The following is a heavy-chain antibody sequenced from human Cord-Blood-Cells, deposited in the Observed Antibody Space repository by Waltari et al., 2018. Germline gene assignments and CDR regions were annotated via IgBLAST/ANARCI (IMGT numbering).Heavy chain of an antibody. J-gene: IGHJ4*02. Sequence: QLQLQESGPGLVKPSETMSLTCTASGGSFSNISYYWGWIRQPPGKGLEWIGSIYYSGSTYYNPSLKIRVTISVDTSKNQFSLKLSSVTAADTAVYYCARQGGYYGSGSYYDYWGQGTLVTVSS. CDR1: GGSFSNISYY. V-gene: IGHV4-39*01. D-gene: IGHD3-10*01. CDR3: ARQGGYYGSGSYYDY. CDR2: IYYSGST.